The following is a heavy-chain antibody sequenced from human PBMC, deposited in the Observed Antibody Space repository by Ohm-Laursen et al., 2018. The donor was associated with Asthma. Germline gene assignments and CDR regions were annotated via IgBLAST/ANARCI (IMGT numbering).Heavy chain of an antibody. D-gene: IGHD3-22*01. J-gene: IGHJ5*02. CDR3: AKGGYYRWFDP. Sequence: SLRLSCAASGFTFSRYAMSWVRQAPGKGLEWVSSISGSGGSTYYADSVKGRFTISRDNSKNALYLHMNSLRAEDTAVYYCAKGGYYRWFDPWGQGTLITVSS. V-gene: IGHV3-23*01. CDR1: GFTFSRYA. CDR2: ISGSGGST.